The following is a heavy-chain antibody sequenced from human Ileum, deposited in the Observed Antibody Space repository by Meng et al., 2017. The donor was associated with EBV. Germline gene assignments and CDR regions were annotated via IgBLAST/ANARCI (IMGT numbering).Heavy chain of an antibody. J-gene: IGHJ4*02. CDR1: GVPFSSYA. Sequence: EVEVCVSGGGLVSPGGSLRLSCAAFGVPFSSYAMSWVRQAPGKGLEWVSSISGSGDNTYYADSLKGRFTISRDNSGNTLYLQMNSLRVEDTAVYYCACDAEGELGDYFDYWGQGTLVTVSS. CDR2: ISGSGDNT. D-gene: IGHD1-26*01. CDR3: ACDAEGELGDYFDY. V-gene: IGHV3-23*01.